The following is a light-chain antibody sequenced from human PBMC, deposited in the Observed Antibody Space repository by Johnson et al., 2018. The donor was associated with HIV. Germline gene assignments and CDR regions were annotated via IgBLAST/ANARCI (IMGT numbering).Light chain of an antibody. CDR1: SSNIGNNY. V-gene: IGLV1-51*01. Sequence: QSVLTQPPSVSAAPGQKVTISCSGSSSNIGNNYVSWYQQLPGTAPKLLIFDNNKRPSGIPDRFSASKSGTSATLGITGLQTGDEADYYCGTWDSRLSAYVFGTGTKVTVL. J-gene: IGLJ1*01. CDR3: GTWDSRLSAYV. CDR2: DNN.